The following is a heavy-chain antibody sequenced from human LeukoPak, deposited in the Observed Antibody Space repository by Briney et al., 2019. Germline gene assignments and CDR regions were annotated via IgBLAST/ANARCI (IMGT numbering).Heavy chain of an antibody. J-gene: IGHJ6*03. D-gene: IGHD6-19*01. CDR1: GGSFSGYY. CDR3: ARGLLGNGWSRVVYYYYMDV. CDR2: INHSGST. V-gene: IGHV4-34*01. Sequence: SETLSLTCAVYGGSFSGYYWSWIRQPPGKGLEWIGEINHSGSTNYNPSLKSRVTISVDTSKNQFSLKLSSVTAADTAVYYCARGLLGNGWSRVVYYYYMDVWGKGTTVTVSS.